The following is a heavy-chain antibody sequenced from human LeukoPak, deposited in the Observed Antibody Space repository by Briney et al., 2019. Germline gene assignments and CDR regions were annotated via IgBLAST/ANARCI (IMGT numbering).Heavy chain of an antibody. D-gene: IGHD5-18*01. J-gene: IGHJ3*02. V-gene: IGHV3-11*04. CDR2: ISSSGSTI. CDR3: AGRDTAMDAFDI. CDR1: GFTFSDYY. Sequence: GGSLRLSCAASGFTFSDYYMSWIRQAPGKGLEWVSYISSSGSTIYYADSVKGRFTISRDDAKNSLYLQMNSLRAEDTAVYYCAGRDTAMDAFDIWGQGTMVTVSS.